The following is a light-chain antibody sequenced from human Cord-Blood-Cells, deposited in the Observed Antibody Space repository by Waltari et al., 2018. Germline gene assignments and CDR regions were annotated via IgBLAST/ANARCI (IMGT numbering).Light chain of an antibody. Sequence: QSALTQPPSASGAPGQSVTISCTETSSDVGGYNYVSWYQQHPGKAPKRMIYEVSKRPSGVPDRFSGSKSGNTASLTVSGLQAEDEADYYCSSYAGSKVFGGGTKLTVL. CDR3: SSYAGSKV. J-gene: IGLJ3*02. CDR2: EVS. CDR1: SSDVGGYNY. V-gene: IGLV2-8*01.